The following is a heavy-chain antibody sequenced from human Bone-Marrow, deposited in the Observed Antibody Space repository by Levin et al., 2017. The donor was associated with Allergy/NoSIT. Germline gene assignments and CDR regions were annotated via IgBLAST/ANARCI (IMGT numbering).Heavy chain of an antibody. D-gene: IGHD5-18*01. J-gene: IGHJ4*02. V-gene: IGHV1-2*02. Sequence: GSVKVSCKASGYTFIGSYMHWVRQVSGQGLEWMGWINPNNGGANFVRKFQGRVTMTRDTSISTAYMELNGLRSDDTAVYYCAANTSMVNGVDYWGQGTLVTVS. CDR1: GYTFIGSY. CDR3: AANTSMVNGVDY. CDR2: INPNNGGA.